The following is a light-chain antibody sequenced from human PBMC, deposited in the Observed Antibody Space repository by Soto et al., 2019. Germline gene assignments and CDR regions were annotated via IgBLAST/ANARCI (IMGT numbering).Light chain of an antibody. J-gene: IGLJ3*02. V-gene: IGLV2-14*01. Sequence: SALTQPASVSGSPGQSVTIPCTGTNSDLGNYKYVSWYQQYPGKPPQLLIYEVTNRPLGVSNRFSGSKSGNTASLTISGLQSEDEADYYCSSYTTTITLFGGGTKVTVL. CDR2: EVT. CDR3: SSYTTTITL. CDR1: NSDLGNYKY.